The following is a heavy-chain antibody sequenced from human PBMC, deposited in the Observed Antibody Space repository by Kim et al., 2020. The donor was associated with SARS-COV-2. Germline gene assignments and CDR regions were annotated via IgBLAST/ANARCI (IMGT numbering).Heavy chain of an antibody. D-gene: IGHD1-20*01. Sequence: KGRFTISRDNSKNTLYLQMNSLRAEDTAVYYCARDNKPLGRFYQGNNLVYWGQGTLVTVSS. CDR3: ARDNKPLGRFYQGNNLVY. V-gene: IGHV3-30*07. J-gene: IGHJ4*02.